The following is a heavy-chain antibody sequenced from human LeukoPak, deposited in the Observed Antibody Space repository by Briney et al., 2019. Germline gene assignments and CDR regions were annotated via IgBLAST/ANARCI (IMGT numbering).Heavy chain of an antibody. V-gene: IGHV4-39*01. D-gene: IGHD5-12*01. Sequence: SETLSLTCTVSGGSISSTTYYWAWIRPPPGKGLEWIGSISYGGSTYYNPSLKSRVTISVDTSKNQFSLRLSSVTAADTAVYYCARHSGYALYNWFDPSGQGTLVTVSS. CDR3: ARHSGYALYNWFDP. J-gene: IGHJ5*02. CDR2: ISYGGST. CDR1: GGSISSTTYY.